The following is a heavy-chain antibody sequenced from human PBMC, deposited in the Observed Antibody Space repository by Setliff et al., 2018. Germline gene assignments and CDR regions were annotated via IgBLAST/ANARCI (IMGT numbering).Heavy chain of an antibody. D-gene: IGHD1-26*01. CDR3: VRDRWKVGGNRGDDAFDL. CDR2: IKEDGSEK. CDR1: RFTFSNYW. J-gene: IGHJ3*01. V-gene: IGHV3-7*01. Sequence: GESLRLSCAASRFTFSNYWMSWVRQAPGKGLEWVANIKEDGSEKYYVDSVKGRFTISRDNAKNSLDLQMDSLRAEDTAVYYCVRDRWKVGGNRGDDAFDLWG.